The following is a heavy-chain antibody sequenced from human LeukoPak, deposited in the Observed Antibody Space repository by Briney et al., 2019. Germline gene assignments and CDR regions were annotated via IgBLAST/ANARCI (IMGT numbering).Heavy chain of an antibody. V-gene: IGHV1-2*02. D-gene: IGHD4/OR15-4a*01. CDR1: GYTFTDYL. CDR3: ARDLANCDAFDI. CDR2: INPDSGGT. J-gene: IGHJ3*02. Sequence: GSVKVSCKASGYTFTDYLIHWVRQAPGQGLEWMGWINPDSGGTNYAQKLQGRVTMTGDTAISTAYMELSRLRSDDTAVYYCARDLANCDAFDIWGQGTLVTVSS.